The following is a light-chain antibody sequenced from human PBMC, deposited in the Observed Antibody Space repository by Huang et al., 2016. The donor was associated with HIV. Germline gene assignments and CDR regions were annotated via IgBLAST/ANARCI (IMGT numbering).Light chain of an antibody. CDR3: QVYGTSPPGP. J-gene: IGKJ3*01. V-gene: IGKV3-20*01. CDR1: QSVSGNY. Sequence: EIVLTQSPGTLSLSPGERATLSCRASQSVSGNYLAWYQQKPGQAPRLLIYGASSRATGVPDRFSGSGSGTDFTLTITRLEPEDIALYYCQVYGTSPPGPFGPGATVHLK. CDR2: GAS.